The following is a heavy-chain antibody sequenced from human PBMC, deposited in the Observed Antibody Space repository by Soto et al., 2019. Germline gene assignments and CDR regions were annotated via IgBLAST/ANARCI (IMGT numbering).Heavy chain of an antibody. V-gene: IGHV4-39*01. J-gene: IGHJ5*02. Sequence: QLQLQESGPGLVKPSETLSLTFSFSGGSISSSSYFWGWIRQPPGKGLEWIGSIYSSGSAYYNPSRKSRVTRSVDTARHQFSLKLSSVTAADTAVYYCARNHSDFWFDPWGQGTLVTVSS. CDR2: IYSSGSA. D-gene: IGHD4-4*01. CDR1: GGSISSSSYF. CDR3: ARNHSDFWFDP.